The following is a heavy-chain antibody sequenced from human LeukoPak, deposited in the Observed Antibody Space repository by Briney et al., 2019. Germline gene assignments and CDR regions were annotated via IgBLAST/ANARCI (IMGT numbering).Heavy chain of an antibody. D-gene: IGHD6-6*01. V-gene: IGHV3-21*01. CDR2: ISSSSSYI. J-gene: IGHJ3*02. CDR1: GFTFSSYS. Sequence: GGSLRLSCAASGFTFSSYSMNWVRQAPGKGLEWVSSISSSSSYIYYADSVKGRFTISRDNAKNSLYLQMNSLRAEDTAVYYCAGTSSSSDAFDIWGQGTMVTVSS. CDR3: AGTSSSSDAFDI.